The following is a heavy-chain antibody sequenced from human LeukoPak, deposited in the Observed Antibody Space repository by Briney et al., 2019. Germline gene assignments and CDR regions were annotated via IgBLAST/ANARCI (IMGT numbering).Heavy chain of an antibody. V-gene: IGHV4-61*02. CDR3: AKYSGATGFDY. CDR1: GGSISSGSYY. CDR2: IYTSGST. Sequence: SQTLSLTCTVSGGSISSGSYYWSWIRQPAGKGLEWIGRIYTSGSTNYNPSLKSRVTISVDTSKNQFSLKLSSVTAADTAVYYCAKYSGATGFDYWGQGTLVTVSS. J-gene: IGHJ4*02. D-gene: IGHD1-26*01.